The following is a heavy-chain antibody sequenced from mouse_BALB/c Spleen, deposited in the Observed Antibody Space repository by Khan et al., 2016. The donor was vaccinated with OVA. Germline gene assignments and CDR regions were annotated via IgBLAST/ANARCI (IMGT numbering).Heavy chain of an antibody. V-gene: IGHV1-63*02. Sequence: QVRLQQSGAELVRPGTSVKMSCKAAGFTFTDYWIGWINQRPGHGLEWIGDIYPRNGNTNYNEKFKGKATLNADTYSNTAYLQLSSLTSEDSAFYYCASPYCFGTNYAPMDYWGQVTSVTVSS. D-gene: IGHD1-1*01. CDR1: GFTFTDYW. CDR3: ASPYCFGTNYAPMDY. J-gene: IGHJ4*01. CDR2: IYPRNGNT.